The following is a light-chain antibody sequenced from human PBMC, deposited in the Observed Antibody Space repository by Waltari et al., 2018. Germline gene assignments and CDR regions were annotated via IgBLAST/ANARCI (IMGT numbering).Light chain of an antibody. CDR2: KAS. V-gene: IGKV1-5*03. CDR3: QQYNSYSWT. J-gene: IGKJ1*01. Sequence: DIQMTQSPSTLSASVGDRVTITCRASQSISNWLAWYQQKPGKAPKVLIYKASSLESGAPSMFSGSGSGTEFTLTISSLQPDDFATYYCQQYNSYSWTFGQGTKVDIK. CDR1: QSISNW.